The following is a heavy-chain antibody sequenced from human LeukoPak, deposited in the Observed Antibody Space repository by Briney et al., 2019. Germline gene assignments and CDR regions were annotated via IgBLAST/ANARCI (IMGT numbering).Heavy chain of an antibody. CDR3: EAHYGNFDY. V-gene: IGHV3-23*01. CDR1: GXXXXSYA. D-gene: IGHD3-16*01. Sequence: LXXXXXXSGXXXXSYAMSWVRQAPGKGLEWVSAISGSGGSTYYADSVKGRFTISRDNSKNTLYLQMNSLRAEDTAVYYCEAHYGNFDYWGQGTLVTVSS. J-gene: IGHJ4*02. CDR2: ISGSGGST.